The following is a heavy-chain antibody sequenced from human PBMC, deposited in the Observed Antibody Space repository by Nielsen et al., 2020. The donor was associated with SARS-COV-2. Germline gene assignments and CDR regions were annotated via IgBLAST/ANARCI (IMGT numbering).Heavy chain of an antibody. D-gene: IGHD2-2*01. J-gene: IGHJ4*02. CDR2: IKQDGSEK. CDR1: GFTFGDYA. CDR3: ARVGYCSSTSCYFDY. Sequence: GGSLRLSCTASGFTFGDYAMSWFRQAPGKGLEWVANIKQDGSEKYYVDSVKGRFTISRDNAKNSLYLQMNSLRAEDTAVYYCARVGYCSSTSCYFDYWGQGTLVTVSS. V-gene: IGHV3-7*03.